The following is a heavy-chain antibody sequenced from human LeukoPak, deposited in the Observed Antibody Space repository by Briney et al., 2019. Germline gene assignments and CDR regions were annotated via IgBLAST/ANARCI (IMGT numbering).Heavy chain of an antibody. CDR2: ISGSGGST. CDR1: GFTFGSYS. D-gene: IGHD6-25*01. J-gene: IGHJ3*02. Sequence: GGSLRLSCVVSGFTFGSYSVSWVRQAPGKGLEWVSAISGSGGSTYYADSVKGRFTISRDNSKNTLYLQMNSLRAEDTAVYYCANYGRGSSGWSPGAFDIWGQGTMVTVSS. CDR3: ANYGRGSSGWSPGAFDI. V-gene: IGHV3-23*01.